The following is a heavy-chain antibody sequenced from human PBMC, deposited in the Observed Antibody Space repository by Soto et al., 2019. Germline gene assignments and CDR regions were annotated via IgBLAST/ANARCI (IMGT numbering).Heavy chain of an antibody. Sequence: SVKVSCKASGGTFSSYAISWVRQAPGQGLEWMGGIIPIFGTANYAQKFQGRVTITADESTSTAYMELSSLRSEDTAVYYCARGRRRMRDGYNLFAFDYWGQGTLVTVSS. CDR3: ARGRRRMRDGYNLFAFDY. CDR1: GGTFSSYA. V-gene: IGHV1-69*13. CDR2: IIPIFGTA. J-gene: IGHJ4*02. D-gene: IGHD5-12*01.